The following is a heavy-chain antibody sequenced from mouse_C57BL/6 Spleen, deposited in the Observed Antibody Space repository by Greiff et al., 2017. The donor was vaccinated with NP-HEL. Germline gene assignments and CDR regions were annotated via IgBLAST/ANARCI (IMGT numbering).Heavy chain of an antibody. V-gene: IGHV1-82*01. Sequence: QVQLQQSGPELVKPGASVKISCKASGYAFSSSWMNWVKQRPGKGLEWIGRIYPGDGDTNYNGKFKGKATLTADKSSSTAYMQLSSLTSEDSAVYFCARSLVGGMDYWGQGTSVTVSS. CDR1: GYAFSSSW. CDR2: IYPGDGDT. CDR3: ARSLVGGMDY. J-gene: IGHJ4*01.